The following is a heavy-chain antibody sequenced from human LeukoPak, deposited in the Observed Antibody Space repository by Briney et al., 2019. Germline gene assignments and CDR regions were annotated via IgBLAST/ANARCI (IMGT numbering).Heavy chain of an antibody. D-gene: IGHD4-11*01. CDR3: ARFYRPEEPDYSNYYWYFDL. Sequence: KTSETLSLTCTVSGGSVSSGSYYWSWIRQPPGKGLEWIGYIYYSGSTNYNPSLKSRVTISVDTSKNQFSLKLSSVTAADTAVYYCARFYRPEEPDYSNYYWYFDLWGRGTLVTVSS. J-gene: IGHJ2*01. CDR2: IYYSGST. V-gene: IGHV4-61*01. CDR1: GGSVSSGSYY.